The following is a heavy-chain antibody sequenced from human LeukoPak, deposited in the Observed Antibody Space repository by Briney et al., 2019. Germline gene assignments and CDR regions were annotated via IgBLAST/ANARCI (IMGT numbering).Heavy chain of an antibody. CDR2: ISGSGGST. J-gene: IGHJ4*02. V-gene: IGHV3-23*01. Sequence: GGSLRLSCAASGFTFDHYAMSWVRQAPGKGLEWVSAISGSGGSTYYADSVKGRFTISRDNSKNTLYLQMNSLRAEDTAVYYCAKDRVGIVVVTARGFDYWGQGTLVTVSS. D-gene: IGHD2-21*02. CDR1: GFTFDHYA. CDR3: AKDRVGIVVVTARGFDY.